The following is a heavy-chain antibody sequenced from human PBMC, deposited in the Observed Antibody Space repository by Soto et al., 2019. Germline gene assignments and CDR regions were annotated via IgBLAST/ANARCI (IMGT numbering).Heavy chain of an antibody. Sequence: PSETLSLTCTVSGGSISRGGYYWSWIRQPPGKGLEWIGYVYSSGSTYYHPSLKSQVVMSLDTSKNQVSLNLSSVTAADTAVYYCARGRLVVTALWRQGILVTVSS. D-gene: IGHD2-15*01. V-gene: IGHV4-30-4*01. J-gene: IGHJ4*02. CDR1: GGSISRGGYY. CDR3: ARGRLVVTAL. CDR2: VYSSGST.